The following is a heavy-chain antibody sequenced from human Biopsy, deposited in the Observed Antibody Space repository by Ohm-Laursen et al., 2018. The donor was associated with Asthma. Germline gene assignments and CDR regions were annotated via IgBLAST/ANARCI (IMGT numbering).Heavy chain of an antibody. D-gene: IGHD3-3*02. CDR2: INHDGSEK. CDR1: GFTFGDYW. CDR3: ARTFHFWSPYHAEHYQL. Sequence: LRLSCAASGFTFGDYWLSWVRQVPGKGLEWVANINHDGSEKNHVDSLKGRFTISRDNAKNSLYLQMNSLRAEDTAVYYCARTFHFWSPYHAEHYQLWGQGTLVTVSS. V-gene: IGHV3-7*01. J-gene: IGHJ1*01.